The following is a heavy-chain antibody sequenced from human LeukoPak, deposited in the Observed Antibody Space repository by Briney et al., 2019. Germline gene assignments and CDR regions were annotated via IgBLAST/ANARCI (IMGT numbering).Heavy chain of an antibody. CDR1: GGSISSSSYY. CDR2: IYYSGST. J-gene: IGHJ4*02. Sequence: PSETLSLTCTVSGGSISSSSYYWGWIRQPPGKGLEWIGSIYYSGSTYYNPSLKSRVTISVDTSKNQCSLKLSSVTAADTAVYYCARQDIAAAGAFDYWGQGTLVTVSS. CDR3: ARQDIAAAGAFDY. V-gene: IGHV4-39*01. D-gene: IGHD6-13*01.